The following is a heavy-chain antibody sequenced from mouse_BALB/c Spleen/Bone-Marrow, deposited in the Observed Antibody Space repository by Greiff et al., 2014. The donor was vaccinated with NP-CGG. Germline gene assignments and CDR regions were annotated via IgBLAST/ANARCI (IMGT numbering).Heavy chain of an antibody. CDR2: IYPYNGGT. V-gene: IGHV1S29*02. J-gene: IGHJ4*01. CDR1: GYTFTDYN. Sequence: EVQLVESGPELVKPGASVKISCKASGYTFTDYNMHWVKQSHGKSLEWIGYIYPYNGGTGYNQKFKGKATLTVDTSSNTAYMELRSLTSEDSAVYYCAREGGHYDALDFWGQGTSVTVSS. D-gene: IGHD2-13*01. CDR3: AREGGHYDALDF.